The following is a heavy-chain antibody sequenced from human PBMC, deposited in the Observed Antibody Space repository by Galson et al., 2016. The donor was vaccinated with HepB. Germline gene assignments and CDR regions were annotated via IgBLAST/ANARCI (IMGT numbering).Heavy chain of an antibody. Sequence: SLRLSCAASGFTFSNYALHWVRQAPGKGLEWVAVVSYEGSNKYYAESVKGRFTISRDNSKNTLYLQMNSLRAEDTAVYYCATITDYWGQGTLVTVSS. CDR2: VSYEGSNK. CDR3: ATITDY. CDR1: GFTFSNYA. V-gene: IGHV3-30*04. D-gene: IGHD1-14*01. J-gene: IGHJ4*02.